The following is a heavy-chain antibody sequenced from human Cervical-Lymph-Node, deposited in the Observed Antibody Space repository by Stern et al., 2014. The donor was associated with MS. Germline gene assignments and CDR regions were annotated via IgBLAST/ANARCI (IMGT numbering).Heavy chain of an antibody. D-gene: IGHD5-18*01. CDR1: GFTFSDYY. CDR2: ISGTGSTI. V-gene: IGHV3-11*01. CDR3: ARARGYSYGLN. J-gene: IGHJ4*02. Sequence: QVQLVQSGGGLVKPGGSLRLSFAASGFTFSDYYMNWIRQAPGKGLAWVSHISGTGSTIYYADSVKGRFTISRDNAKNSLYLQMNSLRAEDTAVYYCARARGYSYGLNWGQGTLVTVSS.